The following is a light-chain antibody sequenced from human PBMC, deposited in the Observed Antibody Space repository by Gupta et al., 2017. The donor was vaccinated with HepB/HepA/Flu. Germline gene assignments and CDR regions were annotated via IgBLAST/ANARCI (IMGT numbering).Light chain of an antibody. CDR1: QNIGSN. Sequence: EIVMTQSPATLSVSPGRRATLSCRVSQNIGSNLAWYQQRPGHSPSLLIFHASLRAAGTPSRFSGSGSGTEFTLTISSPQSEDSAVYYCQHYTDWPPWTFGQGTKVEIK. V-gene: IGKV3-15*01. J-gene: IGKJ1*01. CDR2: HAS. CDR3: QHYTDWPPWT.